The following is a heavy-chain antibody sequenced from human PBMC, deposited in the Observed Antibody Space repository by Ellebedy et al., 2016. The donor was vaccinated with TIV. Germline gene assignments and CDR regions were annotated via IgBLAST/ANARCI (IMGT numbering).Heavy chain of an antibody. Sequence: GESLKISCAASGFTFSNFGMHWVRPAPGKGLEWVAFIRYDGSNKYYADSVKGRFTISSDNSKNTLYLQMNSLRAEDTAMYYCAKDGQRMDVWGQGTTVTVSS. J-gene: IGHJ6*02. CDR1: GFTFSNFG. CDR3: AKDGQRMDV. V-gene: IGHV3-30*02. CDR2: IRYDGSNK.